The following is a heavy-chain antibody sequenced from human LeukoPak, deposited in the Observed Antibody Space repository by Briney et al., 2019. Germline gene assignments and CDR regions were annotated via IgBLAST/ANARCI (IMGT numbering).Heavy chain of an antibody. J-gene: IGHJ4*02. V-gene: IGHV3-66*01. CDR3: ARVLSGYSFGFGGDL. Sequence: PGGSLRLSCAASGFTISANFMSWVRQAPGKGLEWVSVMYSVGFTCYADSVKGRFTISRDSYKHTLDLQMGSLRVDDTAVYYCARVLSGYSFGFGGDLWGQGTLVTVSS. D-gene: IGHD5-18*01. CDR1: GFTISANF. CDR2: MYSVGFT.